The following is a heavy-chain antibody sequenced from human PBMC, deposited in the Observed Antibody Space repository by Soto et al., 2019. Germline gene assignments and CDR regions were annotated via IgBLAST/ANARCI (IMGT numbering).Heavy chain of an antibody. CDR2: FDPEDGET. V-gene: IGHV1-24*01. CDR1: GYTLTELS. J-gene: IGHJ6*02. D-gene: IGHD6-13*01. Sequence: GASVKVSCKVSGYTLTELSMHWVRQAPGKGLEWMGGFDPEDGETIYAQKFQGRVTMTEDTSTDAAYMELSSLRSEDTAVYYCASEGAAAGTYYYGMDVWGQGPTVTVSS. CDR3: ASEGAAAGTYYYGMDV.